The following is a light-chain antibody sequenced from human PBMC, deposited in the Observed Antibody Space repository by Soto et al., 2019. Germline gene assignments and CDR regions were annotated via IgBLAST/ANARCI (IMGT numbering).Light chain of an antibody. V-gene: IGLV2-11*01. Sequence: QSVLTQPASVSGSPGQSITISCTGANSDIGDWNYVSWYQQSPGKAPKLLIYDVTKRPSGVPDRFSGSKSGNTASLTISGLQAEDEADFYCCSYGGSFPYVFGTGTKLTVL. CDR3: CSYGGSFPYV. CDR2: DVT. CDR1: NSDIGDWNY. J-gene: IGLJ1*01.